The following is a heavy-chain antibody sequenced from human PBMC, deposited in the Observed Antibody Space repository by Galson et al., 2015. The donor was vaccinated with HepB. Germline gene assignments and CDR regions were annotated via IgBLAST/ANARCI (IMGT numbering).Heavy chain of an antibody. D-gene: IGHD1-7*01. CDR2: INPNSGGT. CDR1: GYTFTGYH. CDR3: ASSRHLTGTHPVGYYYMDV. J-gene: IGHJ6*03. V-gene: IGHV1-2*06. Sequence: SVKVSCKASGYTFTGYHMHWVRQAPGQGLEWMGRINPNSGGTNYAQKFQGRVTMTRDTSISTAYMELSRLRSDGTAVYYCASSRHLTGTHPVGYYYMDVWGKGTTVTVSS.